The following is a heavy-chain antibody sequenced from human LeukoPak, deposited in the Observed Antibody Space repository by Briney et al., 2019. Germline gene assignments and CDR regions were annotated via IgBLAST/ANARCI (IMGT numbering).Heavy chain of an antibody. D-gene: IGHD6-13*01. J-gene: IGHJ1*01. Sequence: GGSLRLSCSASGFTFSSYAMHWVRQAPGKGLEYVSAISSNGGSTYYAGSVKGRFTISRDNSKNTLYLQMSSLRAEDTAVYYCVKGLAPGIAAAGILLYLQHWGQGTLVTVSS. V-gene: IGHV3-64D*06. CDR3: VKGLAPGIAAAGILLYLQH. CDR1: GFTFSSYA. CDR2: ISSNGGST.